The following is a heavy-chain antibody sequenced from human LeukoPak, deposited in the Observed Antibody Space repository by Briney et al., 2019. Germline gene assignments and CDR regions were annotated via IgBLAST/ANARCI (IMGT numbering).Heavy chain of an antibody. D-gene: IGHD3-16*01. J-gene: IGHJ4*02. CDR2: ISAYNGNT. CDR3: ARIPPYDYVWGGFRADPHFDY. Sequence: GASVKVSCKASGYTFTSYGISWVRQAPGQGLEWMGWISAYNGNTNYAQKLQGRVTMTTDTSTSTAYMELRSLRSDDTAVYYCARIPPYDYVWGGFRADPHFDYWGQGTLVTVSS. V-gene: IGHV1-18*01. CDR1: GYTFTSYG.